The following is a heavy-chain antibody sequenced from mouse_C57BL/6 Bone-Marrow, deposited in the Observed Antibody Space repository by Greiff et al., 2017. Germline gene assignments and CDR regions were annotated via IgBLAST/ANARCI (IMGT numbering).Heavy chain of an antibody. CDR1: GFTFSNYW. CDR3: TGDYDLGAWFAY. J-gene: IGHJ3*01. V-gene: IGHV6-3*01. D-gene: IGHD2-4*01. CDR2: IRLKSDNYAT. Sequence: EVKVEESGGGLVQPGGSMRLSCVASGFTFSNYWMNWVRQSPEKGLEWVAQIRLKSDNYATHYAESVKGRFTISRDDSKRSVYLQMNNLRAEDTGIYYCTGDYDLGAWFAYWGQGTLVTVSA.